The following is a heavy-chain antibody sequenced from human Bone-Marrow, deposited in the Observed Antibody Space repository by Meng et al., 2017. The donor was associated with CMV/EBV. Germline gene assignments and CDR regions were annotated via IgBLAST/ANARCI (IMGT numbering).Heavy chain of an antibody. J-gene: IGHJ4*02. D-gene: IGHD4-17*01. CDR3: ARREGYGDYLPVY. CDR1: GFTFSDYA. CDR2: ISYDGSNK. V-gene: IGHV3-30*04. Sequence: GESLKISCAASGFTFSDYAMHWVRQAPGKGLEWVAVISYDGSNKHYADCVKGRFTISRDNSKNTLDLQMHSLRAEDTAVYYCARREGYGDYLPVYRGPGTLVTVSS.